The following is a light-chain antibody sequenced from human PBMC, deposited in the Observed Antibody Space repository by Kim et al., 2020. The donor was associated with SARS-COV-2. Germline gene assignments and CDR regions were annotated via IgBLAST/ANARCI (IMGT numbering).Light chain of an antibody. CDR2: GAS. Sequence: CPGERATLSCRASQSVSNNLAWYQLKPGQAPRLLIYGASTRATGTPARFSGSGSGTDFTLTVSSLQSEDFAVYYSHQYNDWPPGDTFGQGTKLEI. J-gene: IGKJ2*01. V-gene: IGKV3-15*01. CDR3: HQYNDWPPGDT. CDR1: QSVSNN.